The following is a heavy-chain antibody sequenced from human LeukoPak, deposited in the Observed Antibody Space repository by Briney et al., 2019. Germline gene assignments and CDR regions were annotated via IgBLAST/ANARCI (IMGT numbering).Heavy chain of an antibody. J-gene: IGHJ4*02. Sequence: GGSLRLSCAASGFTFSSYSMNWVRQAPGKGLEWVSSISSSSSYIYYADSVKGRFTISRDNAKNSLYLQMNSLRAEDTAVYYCARDRGGPQECYFDYWGQGTLVTVSS. CDR2: ISSSSSYI. CDR1: GFTFSSYS. CDR3: ARDRGGPQECYFDY. D-gene: IGHD3-10*01. V-gene: IGHV3-21*01.